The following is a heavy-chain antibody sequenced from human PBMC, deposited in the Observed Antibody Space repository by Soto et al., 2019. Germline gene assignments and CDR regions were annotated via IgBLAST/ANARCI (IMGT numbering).Heavy chain of an antibody. CDR3: ARSESIACFWFDY. Sequence: QVPLVQSGAEVKKPGSSVKVSCKASGGTFSSYAISWVRQAPGQGLEWMGGIIPIFGTANYAKKFQGRVTITADESTSTAYMELSSLRSEDTAMYYCARSESIACFWFDYLAQGTLVTVSS. D-gene: IGHD6-6*01. V-gene: IGHV1-69*12. CDR1: GGTFSSYA. CDR2: IIPIFGTA. J-gene: IGHJ4*02.